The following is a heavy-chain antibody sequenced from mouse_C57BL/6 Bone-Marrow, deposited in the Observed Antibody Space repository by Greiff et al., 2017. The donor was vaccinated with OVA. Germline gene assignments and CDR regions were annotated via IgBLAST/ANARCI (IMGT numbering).Heavy chain of an antibody. V-gene: IGHV5-12*01. CDR1: GFTFSDYY. CDR2: ISNGGGST. CDR3: ARRGIYYAMDY. Sequence: EVKVEESGGGLVQPGGSLKLSCAASGFTFSDYYMYWVRQTPEKRLEWVAYISNGGGSTYYPDTVKGRFTISRDNAKNTLYLQMSRLKSEDTAMYYCARRGIYYAMDYWGQGTSVTVSS. J-gene: IGHJ4*01.